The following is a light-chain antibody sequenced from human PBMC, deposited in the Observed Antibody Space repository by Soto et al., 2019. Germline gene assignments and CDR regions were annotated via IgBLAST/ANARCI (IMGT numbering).Light chain of an antibody. CDR3: VQQYGTSPLT. CDR1: QGIRND. V-gene: IGKV1-17*01. CDR2: AAA. Sequence: DIQMTQSPSSLSASVGDRVTITCRASQGIRNDLAWYQQKPGKAPKRLIYAAASLQSGVPSRFSGSGSGTEFPLTISSLNPEDFATYSRVQQYGTSPLTFGGGTKVDIK. J-gene: IGKJ4*01.